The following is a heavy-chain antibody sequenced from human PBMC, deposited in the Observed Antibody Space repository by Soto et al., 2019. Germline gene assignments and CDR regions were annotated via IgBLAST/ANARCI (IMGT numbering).Heavy chain of an antibody. D-gene: IGHD1-1*01. CDR2: INAGNGNT. V-gene: IGHV1-3*01. CDR3: ARSRAHETGRREYYYGMDV. CDR1: GYTFTSYA. J-gene: IGHJ6*02. Sequence: GASVKVSCKASGYTFTSYAMHWVRQAPGQRLEWMGWINAGNGNTKYSQKFQGRVTITRDTSASTAYMELSSLRSEDTAVYYCARSRAHETGRREYYYGMDVWGQGNTVTVSS.